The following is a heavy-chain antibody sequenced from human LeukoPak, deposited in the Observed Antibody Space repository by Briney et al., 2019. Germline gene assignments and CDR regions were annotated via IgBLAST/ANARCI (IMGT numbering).Heavy chain of an antibody. D-gene: IGHD3-16*01. V-gene: IGHV3-74*01. Sequence: GGSLRLSCVASGFSFSTQRMHWVRQAPGKGLVWVSYINIDERITGYADSVKGRFTISRDNGKNTLYLQMNSLRVEDTAIYYCARGTPFGDYWGQGTLVTVSS. CDR3: ARGTPFGDY. J-gene: IGHJ4*02. CDR1: GFSFSTQR. CDR2: INIDERIT.